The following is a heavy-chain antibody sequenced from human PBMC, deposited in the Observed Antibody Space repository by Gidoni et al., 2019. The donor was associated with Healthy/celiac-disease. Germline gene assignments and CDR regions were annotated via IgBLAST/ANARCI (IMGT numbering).Heavy chain of an antibody. CDR3: ALWGSSGWYVDY. CDR2: ISYDGSNK. CDR1: GFTFSSYG. D-gene: IGHD6-19*01. Sequence: QVQLVESGGGVVQPGRSLRLSCAASGFTFSSYGMHWVRQAPGKGLEWVAVISYDGSNKYYADSVKGRFTISRDNSKNTLYLQMNSLRAEDTAVYYCALWGSSGWYVDYWGQGTLVTVSS. V-gene: IGHV3-30*03. J-gene: IGHJ4*02.